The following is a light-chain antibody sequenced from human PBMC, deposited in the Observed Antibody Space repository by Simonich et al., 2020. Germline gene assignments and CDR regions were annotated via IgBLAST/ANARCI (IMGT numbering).Light chain of an antibody. CDR3: SSYTSSSTWV. CDR2: DVS. J-gene: IGLJ2*01. V-gene: IGLV2-14*01. CDR1: SSDVGGYNY. Sequence: QSALTQPASVSGSPGQSITLSCTGTSSDVGGYNYVSLYQQHPGKAPKLMIYDVSKRPSGVSKRFSGSKSGNTASLTISGLQAEDEADYYCSSYTSSSTWVFGGGTKLTVL.